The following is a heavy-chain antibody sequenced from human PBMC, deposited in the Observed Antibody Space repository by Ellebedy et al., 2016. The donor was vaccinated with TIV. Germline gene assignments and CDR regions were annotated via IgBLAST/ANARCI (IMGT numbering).Heavy chain of an antibody. Sequence: SETLSLXXTVSGGSISSGDYYWSWIRQPPGKGLERIGYIYYSGSTYYNPSLKSRVTISVDTSKNQFSLKLSSVTAADTAVYYCAREGRYEGMDVWGQGTTVTVSS. CDR1: GGSISSGDYY. V-gene: IGHV4-30-4*01. CDR3: AREGRYEGMDV. J-gene: IGHJ6*02. D-gene: IGHD3-9*01. CDR2: IYYSGST.